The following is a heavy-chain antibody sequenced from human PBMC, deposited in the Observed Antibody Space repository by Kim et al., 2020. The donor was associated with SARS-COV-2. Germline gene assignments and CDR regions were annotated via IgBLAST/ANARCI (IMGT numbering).Heavy chain of an antibody. Sequence: SETLSLTCTVSGGSVSSGSYYWSWIRQPPGKGLEWIGYIYYSGSTNYNPSLKSRVTISVDTSKNQFSLKLSSVTAADTAVYYCARDFFSAYYYGMDVWGQGTTVTVSS. V-gene: IGHV4-61*01. CDR2: IYYSGST. J-gene: IGHJ6*02. CDR1: GGSVSSGSYY. CDR3: ARDFFSAYYYGMDV.